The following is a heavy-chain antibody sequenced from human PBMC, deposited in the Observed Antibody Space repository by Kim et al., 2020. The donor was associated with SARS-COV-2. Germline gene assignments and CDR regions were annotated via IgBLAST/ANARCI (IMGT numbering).Heavy chain of an antibody. V-gene: IGHV4-59*13. D-gene: IGHD3-10*01. CDR2: IYYSGST. CDR3: AHGYYGSGSYYNGDYFDY. J-gene: IGHJ4*02. CDR1: GGSISSYY. Sequence: SETLYLTCTVSGGSISSYYWSWIRQPPGKGLEWIGYIYYSGSTNYNPSLKSRVTISVDTSKNQISLKLSSVTAADTAVYYCAHGYYGSGSYYNGDYFDYWGQGTLVTVSS.